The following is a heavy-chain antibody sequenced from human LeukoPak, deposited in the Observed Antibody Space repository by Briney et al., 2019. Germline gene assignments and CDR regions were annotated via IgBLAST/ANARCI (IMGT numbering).Heavy chain of an antibody. J-gene: IGHJ4*02. CDR1: GYTFTSYA. CDR3: ARDPPYYDYVGYFYSPPPSDH. Sequence: ASVKVFCKASGYTFTSYAMHWVRQAPGQRLEWMGWINGGNGNTKYSQMFQGRVTITRDTSASTAYMALSSLRSEDTAVYYCARDPPYYDYVGYFYSPPPSDHWGQGTLVTVSS. CDR2: INGGNGNT. D-gene: IGHD3-22*01. V-gene: IGHV1-3*01.